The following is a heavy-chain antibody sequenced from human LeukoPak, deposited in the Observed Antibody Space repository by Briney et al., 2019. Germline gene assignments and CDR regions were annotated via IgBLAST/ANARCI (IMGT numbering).Heavy chain of an antibody. CDR2: ISGSGGTT. CDR3: AKEAYYYGSGPIGAFDI. V-gene: IGHV3-23*01. CDR1: GFSFNNYA. Sequence: PAGGSLRLSCAASGFSFNNYAMSWVRQAPGKGLEWVSAISGSGGTTHYADSVKGRFTISRDNSKNTLYLQMNSLRAEDTAVYYCAKEAYYYGSGPIGAFDIWGQGTMVTVSS. D-gene: IGHD3-10*01. J-gene: IGHJ3*02.